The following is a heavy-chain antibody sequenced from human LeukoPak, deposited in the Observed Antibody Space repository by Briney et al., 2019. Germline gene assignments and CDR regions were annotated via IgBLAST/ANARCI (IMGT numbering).Heavy chain of an antibody. CDR2: INHSGTT. Sequence: SETLSPTCGVHGASLSGYYWTWIRQFPGKGLEWIGEINHSGTTDDNPSLKSRVTISVDASKTQFSLKLTSVTAADTAVYYCARGRGWNYFDYWGLGTLVTVSS. CDR1: GASLSGYY. D-gene: IGHD6-19*01. V-gene: IGHV4-34*01. J-gene: IGHJ4*02. CDR3: ARGRGWNYFDY.